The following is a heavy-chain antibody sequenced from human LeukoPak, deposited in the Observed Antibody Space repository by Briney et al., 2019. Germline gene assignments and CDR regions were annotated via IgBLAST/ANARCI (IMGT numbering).Heavy chain of an antibody. Sequence: SETLSLTCTVSGDSISTSNSYWGWIRQPPGKGLEWIGSIYYSGNTYYNASLKSRVTISVDTSKNQFSLKLSSVTAADTAVYYCASRGYYYGSGSYYIRWGQGTLVTVSS. CDR2: IYYSGNT. CDR1: GDSISTSNSY. V-gene: IGHV4-39*07. J-gene: IGHJ4*02. D-gene: IGHD3-10*01. CDR3: ASRGYYYGSGSYYIR.